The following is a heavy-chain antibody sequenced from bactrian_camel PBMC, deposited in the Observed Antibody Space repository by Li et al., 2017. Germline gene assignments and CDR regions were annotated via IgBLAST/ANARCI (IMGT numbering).Heavy chain of an antibody. J-gene: IGHJ4*01. Sequence: DVQLVESGGGSVQAGGSLRLSCTASGGTISVAWFRQAPGKEREGVASISIGGNITYYADSVKGRFTISQGSDKNTIYLQMNSLQPEDTAMYYCAVFECGTWSPVGHWGQGTQVTVS. CDR1: GGTIS. CDR2: ISIGGNIT. CDR3: AVFECGTWSPVGH. V-gene: IGHV3S40*01. D-gene: IGHD1*01.